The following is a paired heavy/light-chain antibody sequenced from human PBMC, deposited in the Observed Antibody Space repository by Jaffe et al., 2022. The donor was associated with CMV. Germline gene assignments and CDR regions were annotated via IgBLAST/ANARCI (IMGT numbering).Heavy chain of an antibody. V-gene: IGHV4-4*02. CDR1: GGSISSSNW. CDR3: ARDDGSEWLLGYAFDI. D-gene: IGHD3-3*01. J-gene: IGHJ3*02. CDR2: IYHSGST. Sequence: QVQLQESGPGLVKPSGTLSLTCAVSGGSISSSNWWSWVRQPPGKGLEWIGEIYHSGSTNYNPSLKSRVTISVDKSKNQFSLKLSSVTAADTAVYYCARDDGSEWLLGYAFDIWGQGTMVTVSS.
Light chain of an antibody. J-gene: IGKJ3*01. CDR2: GAS. CDR3: QQYGSSPPRVFT. V-gene: IGKV3-20*01. Sequence: EIVLTQSPGTLSLSPGERATLSCRASQSVSSSYLAWYQQKPGQAPRLLIYGASSRATGIPDRFSGSGSGTDFTLTISRLEPEDFAVYYCQQYGSSPPRVFTFGPGTKVDIK. CDR1: QSVSSSY.